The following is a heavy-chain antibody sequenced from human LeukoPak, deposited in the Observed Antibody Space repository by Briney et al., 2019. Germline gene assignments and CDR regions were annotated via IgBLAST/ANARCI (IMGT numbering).Heavy chain of an antibody. V-gene: IGHV3-53*01. Sequence: GGSLRLSCAASGFTVSSNYMSWVRQAPGKGLEWVSVIYSGGSTHYADSVKGRFTISRDNSKNTLYLQMNSLRAEDTAVYYCAKGGYYYYGMDVWGQGTPVTVSS. CDR3: AKGGYYYYGMDV. J-gene: IGHJ6*02. D-gene: IGHD3-16*01. CDR1: GFTVSSNY. CDR2: IYSGGST.